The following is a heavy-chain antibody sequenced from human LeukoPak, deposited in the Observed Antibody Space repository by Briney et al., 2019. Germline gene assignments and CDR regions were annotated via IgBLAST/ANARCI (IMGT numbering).Heavy chain of an antibody. Sequence: PSETLSLTCTVSGGSISDYYWSWIRQPPGKGLEWIGYIYYSGSTNYNPSLKSRVTISADTSKNQFSLNLSSVTAADTAMYYCARDRSPEGYYDSSHWDYYHGMDVWGQGTTVTVSS. D-gene: IGHD3-22*01. V-gene: IGHV4-59*01. J-gene: IGHJ6*02. CDR3: ARDRSPEGYYDSSHWDYYHGMDV. CDR1: GGSISDYY. CDR2: IYYSGST.